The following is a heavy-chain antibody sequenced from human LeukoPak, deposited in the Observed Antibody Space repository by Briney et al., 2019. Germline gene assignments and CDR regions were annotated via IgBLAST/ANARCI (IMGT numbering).Heavy chain of an antibody. D-gene: IGHD3-22*01. CDR3: ARYYYDSSGYFRFFDY. CDR1: GGSISSYY. J-gene: IGHJ4*02. Sequence: PSETLSLTCTVSGGSISSYYWSWIRQPPGKGLEWIGYIYYSGSTNYNPSLKSRVTISVDTSKNQFSLKLSSVTAADTAVYYCARYYYDSSGYFRFFDYWGQGTLVTVSS. CDR2: IYYSGST. V-gene: IGHV4-59*01.